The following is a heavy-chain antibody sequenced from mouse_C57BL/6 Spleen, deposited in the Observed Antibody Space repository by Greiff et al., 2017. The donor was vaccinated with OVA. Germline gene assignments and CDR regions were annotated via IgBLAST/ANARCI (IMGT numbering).Heavy chain of an antibody. V-gene: IGHV3-6*01. CDR3: ARERLAY. J-gene: IGHJ3*01. Sequence: EVKLVESGPGLVKPSQSLSLTCSVTGYSITSGYYWNWIRQFPGNKLEWMGYISYDGSNNYNPSLKNRISITRDTSKNQFFLKLNSVTTEGTAAYYCARERLAYWGQGTLVTVSA. CDR1: GYSITSGYY. CDR2: ISYDGSN.